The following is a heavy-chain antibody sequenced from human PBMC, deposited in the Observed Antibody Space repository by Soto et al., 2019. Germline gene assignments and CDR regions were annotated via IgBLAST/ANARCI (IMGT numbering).Heavy chain of an antibody. CDR3: ARHGKSNQLERPFDP. D-gene: IGHD1-1*01. CDR1: GGSISSSSYY. Sequence: SETLSLTCTVSGGSISSSSYYWGWIRQPPGKGLEWIGSIYYSGSTYYNPSLKSRVTISVDTSKNQFSLKLSSVTAADTAVYYCARHGKSNQLERPFDPWGQGTQVTVSS. V-gene: IGHV4-39*01. CDR2: IYYSGST. J-gene: IGHJ5*02.